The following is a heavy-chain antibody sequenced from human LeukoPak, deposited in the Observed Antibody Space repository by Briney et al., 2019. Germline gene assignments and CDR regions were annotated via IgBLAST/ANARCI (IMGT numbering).Heavy chain of an antibody. V-gene: IGHV3-74*01. J-gene: IGHJ3*02. CDR1: GFTFNHYC. Sequence: PGGSLRLSCEASGFTFNHYCMHWVRQAPGKGLVWVSRINSDGRGTSDADFVKGRFTISRDNSKNTLYLQMNSLRAEDTAMYSCASDRLSSHAFLTSGEGTMVTVSS. CDR3: ASDRLSSHAFLT. D-gene: IGHD2-2*01. CDR2: INSDGRGT.